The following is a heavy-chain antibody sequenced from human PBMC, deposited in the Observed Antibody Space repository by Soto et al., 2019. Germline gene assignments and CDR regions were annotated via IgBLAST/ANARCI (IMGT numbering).Heavy chain of an antibody. CDR2: ISAYNGNT. CDR3: ARVRYQYLYNLFDP. Sequence: QVQLVQSGAEVKKPGASVKVSCKASGYTFTSYGISWVRQDPGQGLEWMGWISAYNGNTNYAQKPQARVTMTTDTSTSTAYMELRSLRSDDTAVYYCARVRYQYLYNLFDPWGQGTLVNVSS. CDR1: GYTFTSYG. V-gene: IGHV1-18*01. D-gene: IGHD2-2*01. J-gene: IGHJ5*02.